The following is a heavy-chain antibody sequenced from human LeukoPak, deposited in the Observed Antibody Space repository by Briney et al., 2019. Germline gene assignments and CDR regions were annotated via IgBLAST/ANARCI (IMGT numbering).Heavy chain of an antibody. CDR2: IYYSGST. Sequence: SETLSLTCTVSGGSISSYYWSWIRQPPGKGLEWIGYIYYSGSTNYNPSLKSRVTISVDTSKNQFSLRLSSVTAADTAVYYCARFLGTRLGFQKVSYYYYYMDVWGKGTTVTVSS. J-gene: IGHJ6*03. CDR3: ARFLGTRLGFQKVSYYYYYMDV. V-gene: IGHV4-59*01. D-gene: IGHD3-16*01. CDR1: GGSISSYY.